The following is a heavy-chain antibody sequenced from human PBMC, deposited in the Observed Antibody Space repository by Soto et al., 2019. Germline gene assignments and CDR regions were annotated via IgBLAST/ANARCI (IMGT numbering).Heavy chain of an antibody. Sequence: EVQLVESGGGLVQPWGSLRLSCAASGFTFNKYWMHWVRQAPGKGLVWVSRISSDGSDTIYAVSGRGRFAVSRYNAKNMLFLQVNGLTAGDTSIYYSVRGWIPDQHVGYLQFWGQGTLVTVSS. CDR3: VRGWIPDQHVGYLQF. J-gene: IGHJ4*02. CDR2: ISSDGSDT. D-gene: IGHD1-26*01. V-gene: IGHV3-74*01. CDR1: GFTFNKYW.